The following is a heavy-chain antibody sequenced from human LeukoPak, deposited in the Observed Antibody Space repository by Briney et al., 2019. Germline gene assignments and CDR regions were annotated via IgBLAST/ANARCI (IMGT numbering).Heavy chain of an antibody. CDR2: VYYSGTT. CDR3: ARHYGHYVYFDY. CDR1: GGSITSYY. J-gene: IGHJ4*02. Sequence: PSETLSLTCTVSGGSITSYYWSWIRQPPGKGLEWIGYVYYSGTTNYNPSLKSRVTISVDTSKNQFSLRLSSVTAADTAVYYCARHYGHYVYFDYWGQGTLVTVSS. D-gene: IGHD4-17*01. V-gene: IGHV4-59*08.